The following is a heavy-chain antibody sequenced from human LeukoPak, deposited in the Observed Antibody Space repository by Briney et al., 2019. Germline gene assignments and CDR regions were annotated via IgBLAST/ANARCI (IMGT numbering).Heavy chain of an antibody. CDR2: ISAYNGNT. V-gene: IGHV1-18*01. CDR1: GYTFTSYG. CDR3: ARVIAAAGTREYYYYYYMDV. D-gene: IGHD6-13*01. Sequence: APVKVSCKASGYTFTSYGISWVRQAPGQGLEWMGWISAYNGNTNYAQKLQGRVTMTTDTSTSTAYMELRSLRSDDTAVYYCARVIAAAGTREYYYYYYMDVWGKGTTVTISS. J-gene: IGHJ6*03.